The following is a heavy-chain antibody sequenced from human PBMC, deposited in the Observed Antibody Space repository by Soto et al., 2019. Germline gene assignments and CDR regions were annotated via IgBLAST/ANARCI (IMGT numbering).Heavy chain of an antibody. D-gene: IGHD3-22*01. CDR2: ISPYNGNI. V-gene: IGHV1-18*01. J-gene: IGHJ3*02. Sequence: ASVKVSCKASGYTFAIYDINWVRQAPGQGLEWMGWISPYNGNINYAQRVQGRVTMTTDTSTSTAYMELRSLRSDDTAVYYCARDSSGFNSHDAFDIWGQGTMVTVS. CDR1: GYTFAIYD. CDR3: ARDSSGFNSHDAFDI.